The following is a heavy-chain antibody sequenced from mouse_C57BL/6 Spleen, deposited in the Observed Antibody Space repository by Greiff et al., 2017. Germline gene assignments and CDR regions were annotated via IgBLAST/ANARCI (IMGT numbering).Heavy chain of an antibody. D-gene: IGHD2-5*01. J-gene: IGHJ3*01. V-gene: IGHV14-1*01. Sequence: EVNLVESGAELVRPGASVKLSCTASGFNITDYYMHWVKQRPEQGLEWIGSIDPEDGDTEYAAKFKGKATLTVDTSSNTAYLQLISLTSEDAAVFYCTTIYSTYGAWFDYWGQGTLVTVSA. CDR3: TTIYSTYGAWFDY. CDR1: GFNITDYY. CDR2: IDPEDGDT.